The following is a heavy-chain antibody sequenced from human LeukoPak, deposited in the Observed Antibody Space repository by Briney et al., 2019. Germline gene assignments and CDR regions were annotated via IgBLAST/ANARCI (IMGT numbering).Heavy chain of an antibody. Sequence: SETLSLTCAVSGGSISSSNWWSWVRQPPGKGLEWIGEIYHSGSTNYNPSLKSRVTISVDKSKNQFSLKLSSVTAADTAVYYCARVPGMAVARGRHYYGMDVWGKGTTVTVSS. V-gene: IGHV4-4*02. CDR3: ARVPGMAVARGRHYYGMDV. J-gene: IGHJ6*04. D-gene: IGHD6-19*01. CDR1: GGSISSSNW. CDR2: IYHSGST.